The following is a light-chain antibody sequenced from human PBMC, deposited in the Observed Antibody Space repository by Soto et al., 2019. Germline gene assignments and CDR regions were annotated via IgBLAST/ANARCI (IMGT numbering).Light chain of an antibody. CDR2: DDN. J-gene: IGLJ1*01. Sequence: QSALTQPPSASGAPGQRVTISCTGSSSNIGAGYDLHWYQQLPGTAPKLLIYDDNNRPSGVPDRFSGSKSGTSASLAITGLQAEDEADYYCQSYESSLSGYVFGTGTKVTVL. V-gene: IGLV1-40*01. CDR3: QSYESSLSGYV. CDR1: SSNIGAGYD.